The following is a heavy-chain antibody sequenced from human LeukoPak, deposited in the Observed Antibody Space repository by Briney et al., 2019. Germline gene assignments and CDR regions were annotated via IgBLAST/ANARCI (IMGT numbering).Heavy chain of an antibody. J-gene: IGHJ4*02. CDR1: GFSFSTYW. V-gene: IGHV3-7*04. CDR3: TRVGYIDEGIDY. Sequence: GGSLRLSCAASGFSFSTYWMTWVRQAPGKGLEWVANIKQDGSKKSYVDSVKGRFTISRDNAKNSLYLQMNSLRAEDTAIYYCTRVGYIDEGIDYWGQGTLVTVSS. CDR2: IKQDGSKK. D-gene: IGHD5-24*01.